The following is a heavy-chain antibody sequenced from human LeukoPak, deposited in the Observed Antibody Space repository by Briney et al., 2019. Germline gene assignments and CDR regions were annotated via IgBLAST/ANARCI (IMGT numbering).Heavy chain of an antibody. CDR2: ISAYNGNT. V-gene: IGHV1-18*01. CDR1: GYTFTSYG. Sequence: ASVKVSCTASGYTFTSYGISWVRQAPGQGLEWMGWISAYNGNTNYAQKLQGRVTMTTDTSTSTAYMELRSLRSDDTAVYYCARRRYDSSGYYSWAFDTWGQGTMVTVSS. J-gene: IGHJ3*02. D-gene: IGHD3-22*01. CDR3: ARRRYDSSGYYSWAFDT.